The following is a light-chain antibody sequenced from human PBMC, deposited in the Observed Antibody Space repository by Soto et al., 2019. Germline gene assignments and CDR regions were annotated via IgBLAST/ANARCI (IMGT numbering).Light chain of an antibody. J-gene: IGKJ5*01. V-gene: IGKV3-11*01. CDR2: DAS. Sequence: EIVLTQSPATLSLSPGERATLSCRASQSVLAYLGWYQQKPGQAPRLLIYDASNSAAGIPDRFSGSGSGTDFTITISGLEPEDFAIYYCQQRRNLVSFGQGTRLDIK. CDR1: QSVLAY. CDR3: QQRRNLVS.